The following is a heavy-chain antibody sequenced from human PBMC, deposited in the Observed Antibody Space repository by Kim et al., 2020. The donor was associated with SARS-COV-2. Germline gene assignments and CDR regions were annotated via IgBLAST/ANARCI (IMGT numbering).Heavy chain of an antibody. CDR2: VNHSGST. CDR3: ARGLGWLYGSGTYYNLRWFDP. D-gene: IGHD3-10*01. J-gene: IGHJ5*02. V-gene: IGHV4-34*01. Sequence: SETLSLTCAVYGGSFSGYYWTWIRQPPGKGLEWIGEVNHSGSTNYNPSLESRVTISVDTSKNQFSLKLTSVTAADTALYYCARGLGWLYGSGTYYNLRWFDPWGQGTLVTVSS. CDR1: GGSFSGYY.